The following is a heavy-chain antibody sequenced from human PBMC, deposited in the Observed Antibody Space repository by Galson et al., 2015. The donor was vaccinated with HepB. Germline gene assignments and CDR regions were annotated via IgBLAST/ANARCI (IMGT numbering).Heavy chain of an antibody. J-gene: IGHJ4*02. Sequence: SCKASGFTFSSYGMHWVRQAPGKGLEWVAVISYDGSNKYYADSVKGRFTISRDNSKNTLYLQMNSLRAEDTAVYYCARGLRYSTGWHNFDYWGQGALVTVSS. D-gene: IGHD6-19*01. CDR3: ARGLRYSTGWHNFDY. CDR2: ISYDGSNK. CDR1: GFTFSSYG. V-gene: IGHV3-33*05.